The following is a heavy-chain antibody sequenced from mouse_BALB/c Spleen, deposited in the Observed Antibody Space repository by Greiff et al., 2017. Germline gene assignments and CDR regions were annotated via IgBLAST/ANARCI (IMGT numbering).Heavy chain of an antibody. CDR1: GFNIKDTY. V-gene: IGHV14-3*02. CDR2: IDPANGNT. CDR3: ARTPVDYGSSYFDY. J-gene: IGHJ2*01. D-gene: IGHD1-1*01. Sequence: VQLKQSGAELVKPGASVKLSCTASGFNIKDTYMHWVKQRPEQGLEWIGRIDPANGNTKYDPKFQGKATITADTSSNTAYLQLSSLTSEDTAVYYCARTPVDYGSSYFDYWGQGTTLTVSS.